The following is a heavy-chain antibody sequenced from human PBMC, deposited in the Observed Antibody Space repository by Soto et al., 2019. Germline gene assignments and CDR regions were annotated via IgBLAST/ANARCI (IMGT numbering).Heavy chain of an antibody. Sequence: SETLSLTCSVSNASISSSYWNWIRQPPGKGLEWIGFVYYTETTKYNPSLKSRVTISVDMSKNEFSLKLTSVTTADTGFYFCARDFAGSGRFDPWGQGTLVTVSS. J-gene: IGHJ5*01. D-gene: IGHD3-10*01. CDR3: ARDFAGSGRFDP. CDR1: NASISSSY. CDR2: VYYTETT. V-gene: IGHV4-59*01.